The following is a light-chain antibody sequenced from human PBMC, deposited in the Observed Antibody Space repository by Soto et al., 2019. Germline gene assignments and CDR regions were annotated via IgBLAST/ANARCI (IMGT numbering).Light chain of an antibody. CDR3: AAWDAVV. J-gene: IGLJ2*01. Sequence: QPVLTQPPSASGTPGQRVTISCSGSSSKIGSNTVNWYQQLPGTAPKLLIYSNNQRPSGVPDRFSGSKSGTSASLAISGLQSEDEADYYCAAWDAVVFGGGTKVTVL. V-gene: IGLV1-44*01. CDR2: SNN. CDR1: SSKIGSNT.